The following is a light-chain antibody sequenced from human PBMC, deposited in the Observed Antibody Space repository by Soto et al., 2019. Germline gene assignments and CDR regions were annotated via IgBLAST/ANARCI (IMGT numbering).Light chain of an antibody. Sequence: NFMLTQPHSVSESPGKTVTISCTGSSGSVASNFVHWYQRRPGSAPTIVIYGDNQRPSGVPDRFSGSIDSSSNSASLTISGLKTEDEADYFCQSYDRSSLYVFGTGNKLTVL. CDR3: QSYDRSSLYV. J-gene: IGLJ1*01. V-gene: IGLV6-57*02. CDR2: GDN. CDR1: SGSVASNF.